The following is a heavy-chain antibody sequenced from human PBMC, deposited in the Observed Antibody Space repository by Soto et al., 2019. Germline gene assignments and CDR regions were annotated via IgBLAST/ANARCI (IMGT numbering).Heavy chain of an antibody. D-gene: IGHD6-13*01. J-gene: IGHJ4*02. Sequence: SSETLSLTCTVSSGPFSTYYWSWIWQPAGRGLEWIGRIYSSGSTLYNPSLKSRVTMSVDTSKNQISLKLSSVTAEDTAVYYCARGQAADYFDHWGQGILVTVSS. CDR2: IYSSGST. V-gene: IGHV4-4*07. CDR3: ARGQAADYFDH. CDR1: SGPFSTYY.